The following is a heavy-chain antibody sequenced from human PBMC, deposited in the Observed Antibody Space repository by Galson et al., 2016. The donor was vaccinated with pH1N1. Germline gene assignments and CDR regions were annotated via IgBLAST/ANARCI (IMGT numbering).Heavy chain of an antibody. J-gene: IGHJ6*02. D-gene: IGHD2-2*01. V-gene: IGHV4-4*07. CDR2: LYKTGST. CDR1: GVFISSHY. CDR3: VREDIVVGEGWHHGMVA. Sequence: ETLSLTCSVSGVFISSHYWSWVRQPAGKELEWIGRLYKTGSTKYNPSLKSRVSMSGDTSKNQISLKLTSVTAADTAVYYCVREDIVVGEGWHHGMVARGQGTTVTVSS.